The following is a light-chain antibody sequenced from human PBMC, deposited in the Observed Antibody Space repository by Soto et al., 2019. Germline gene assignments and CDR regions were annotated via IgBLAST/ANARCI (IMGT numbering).Light chain of an antibody. V-gene: IGKV1-12*01. J-gene: IGKJ4*01. Sequence: DIQMTQSPSSVSASVGDRVTITCRASQGITSWLAWYQQKPGKAPKLLIYRASNLQSGIPSRFRGSGAGKDLTITISGLELADVATNYCQQTTTFPLPFGGGPKVDLK. CDR3: QQTTTFPLP. CDR1: QGITSW. CDR2: RAS.